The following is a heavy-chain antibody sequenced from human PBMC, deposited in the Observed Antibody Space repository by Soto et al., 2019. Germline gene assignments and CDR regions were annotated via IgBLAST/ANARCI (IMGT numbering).Heavy chain of an antibody. CDR2: IKSKTDGGTR. V-gene: IGHV3-15*01. CDR3: TTENWNYDHFFYF. J-gene: IGHJ4*02. Sequence: EVQLVESGGGLVKPGGSLRLSCTASGFTFTNAWMTWVCQPPGKGLEWVGRIKSKTDGGTRDYAAPVKGRFTISRDDSKNTLYLQMNSLKTEDTAVYYCTTENWNYDHFFYFWGRGTQLTVSS. D-gene: IGHD1-7*01. CDR1: GFTFTNAW.